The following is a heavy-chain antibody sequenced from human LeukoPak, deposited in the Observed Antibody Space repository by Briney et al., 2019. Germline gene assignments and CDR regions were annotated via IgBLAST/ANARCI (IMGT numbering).Heavy chain of an antibody. Sequence: ASVKVSCKASGYTFTSYAMHWVRQAPGQRLEWMGWINAGNGNTKYSQKFQGRVTITRDESTSTAFMDLSSLRSEDTAVYYCARGKLGYYYYHMDAWGKGTTVTVSS. CDR1: GYTFTSYA. J-gene: IGHJ6*03. V-gene: IGHV1-3*01. CDR3: ARGKLGYYYYHMDA. D-gene: IGHD3-3*02. CDR2: INAGNGNT.